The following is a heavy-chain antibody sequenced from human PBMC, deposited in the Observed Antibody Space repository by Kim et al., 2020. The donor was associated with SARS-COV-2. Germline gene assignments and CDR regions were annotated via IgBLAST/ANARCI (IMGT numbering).Heavy chain of an antibody. CDR3: ARGRWSYYGSGSYAGPNGGYFDY. CDR1: GGTFSSYA. CDR2: IIPIFGTA. D-gene: IGHD3-10*01. J-gene: IGHJ4*02. Sequence: SVKVSCKASGGTFSSYAISWVRQAPGQGLEWMGGIIPIFGTANYAQKFQGRVTITADESTSTAYMELSSLRSEDTAVYYCARGRWSYYGSGSYAGPNGGYFDYWGQGTLVTVSS. V-gene: IGHV1-69*13.